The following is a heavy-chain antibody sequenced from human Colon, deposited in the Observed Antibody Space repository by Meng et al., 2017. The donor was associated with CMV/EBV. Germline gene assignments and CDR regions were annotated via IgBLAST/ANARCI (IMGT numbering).Heavy chain of an antibody. V-gene: IGHV3-21*01. J-gene: IGHJ4*02. Sequence: GGSLRLSCVASGFTFRSYSINWVRQAPGKGLEWVSYISSSGSWIYYAESVKGRFTISRDNAKNSVLLQMSSLRADDTAISYCTSDEVTTTKFLGYWGRGTLVTVSS. D-gene: IGHD2-21*02. CDR3: TSDEVTTTKFLGY. CDR2: ISSSGSWI. CDR1: GFTFRSYS.